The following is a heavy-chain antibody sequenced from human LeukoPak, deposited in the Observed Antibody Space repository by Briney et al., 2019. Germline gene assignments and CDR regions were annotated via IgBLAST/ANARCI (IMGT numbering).Heavy chain of an antibody. D-gene: IGHD3-3*01. J-gene: IGHJ4*02. CDR2: ISSSSSNI. Sequence: GGSLRLSCAASGFTFSSYSMNWVRQAPGKGLEWVSSISSSSSNIYYADSVRGRFTISRDNAKNTLYLQMNSLRAEDTAVYYCAKDKVTIFGVVISLFDYWGQGTLVTVSS. CDR1: GFTFSSYS. V-gene: IGHV3-21*04. CDR3: AKDKVTIFGVVISLFDY.